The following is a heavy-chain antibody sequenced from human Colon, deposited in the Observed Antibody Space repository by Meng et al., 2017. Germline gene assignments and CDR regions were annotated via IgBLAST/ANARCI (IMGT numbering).Heavy chain of an antibody. CDR1: GFTFSDYA. Sequence: GESLKISCTASGFTFSDYAMEWVRQAPGKGLEWVGRISYDGSEKYDGESMKGRITISRDNSKNTLYLEMNSLRVEDTAVYYCARDLAYCSGGRCYSHTGIDYWREGTLLSVSS. CDR3: ARDLAYCSGGRCYSHTGIDY. J-gene: IGHJ4*02. D-gene: IGHD2-15*01. V-gene: IGHV3-30*01. CDR2: ISYDGSEK.